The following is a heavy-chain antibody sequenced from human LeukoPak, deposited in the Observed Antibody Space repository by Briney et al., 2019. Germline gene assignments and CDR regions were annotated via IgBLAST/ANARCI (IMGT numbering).Heavy chain of an antibody. CDR1: GGSISSYY. CDR3: ARDDFWSGTFDP. CDR2: IYTSGST. V-gene: IGHV4-4*07. J-gene: IGHJ5*02. Sequence: SETLSLTCTVSGGSISSYYWSWIRQPAGKGLEWIGRIYTSGSTNYNPSLKSRVTMSVDTSKNQFSLRLSSVTAADTAVYYCARDDFWSGTFDPWGQGTLVTVSS. D-gene: IGHD3-3*01.